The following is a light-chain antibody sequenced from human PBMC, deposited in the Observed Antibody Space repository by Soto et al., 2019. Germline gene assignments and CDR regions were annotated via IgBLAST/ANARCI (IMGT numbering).Light chain of an antibody. V-gene: IGKV3-20*01. Sequence: EIVLTQSPGTLSLSPGERATLSCRASQSVSSSYLACYQQKPVQAPRLRIYGASSRATGIPDRFSGSGSGTDFTLTISRLEPEDFAVYYCQQYGSSPQTFGQGTKVDNK. CDR3: QQYGSSPQT. CDR1: QSVSSSY. J-gene: IGKJ1*01. CDR2: GAS.